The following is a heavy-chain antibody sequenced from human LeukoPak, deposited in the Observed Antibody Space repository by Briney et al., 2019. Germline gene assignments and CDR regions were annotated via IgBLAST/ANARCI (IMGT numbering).Heavy chain of an antibody. Sequence: SETLSLTCSVSGGSTSSDTDYWGWIRQPPGKGLEWLGSVCCGGSTYYNPSLKSRVTISVDTPKNQFSLKLSSVTAADTAVYYCARRDCSGGSCPGAYFDYWGQGTQVTVSS. CDR2: VCCGGST. CDR1: GGSTSSDTDY. D-gene: IGHD2-15*01. J-gene: IGHJ4*02. V-gene: IGHV4-39*01. CDR3: ARRDCSGGSCPGAYFDY.